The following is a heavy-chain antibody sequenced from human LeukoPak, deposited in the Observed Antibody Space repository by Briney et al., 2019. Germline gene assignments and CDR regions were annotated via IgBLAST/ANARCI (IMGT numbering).Heavy chain of an antibody. CDR3: AKDSRYSSGWPDAFDI. CDR2: IGGGGGGT. V-gene: IGHV3-23*01. Sequence: PGGSLRLSCAASGFTFSTFAMSWVSHAAGKGLEWVSTIGGGGGGTYYADSVKGRFTISRDNAKNSLYLQMNSLRAEDTAVYYCAKDSRYSSGWPDAFDIWGQGTMVTVSS. D-gene: IGHD6-19*01. CDR1: GFTFSTFA. J-gene: IGHJ3*02.